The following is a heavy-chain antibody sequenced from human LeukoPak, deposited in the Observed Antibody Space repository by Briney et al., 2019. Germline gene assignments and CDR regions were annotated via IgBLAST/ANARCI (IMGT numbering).Heavy chain of an antibody. CDR3: AKVKDPGRYCSGGSCYPFDC. CDR2: INSDGSST. Sequence: GGSLTLSCAASGFTFSSYWMHWVRQAPGKGLVWVSRINSDGSSTSYPDSVKGRFTISRDNAKNSLDLQMNSLRAEDTAVYYCAKVKDPGRYCSGGSCYPFDCWSQETLVTVSS. J-gene: IGHJ4*02. V-gene: IGHV3-74*01. D-gene: IGHD2-15*01. CDR1: GFTFSSYW.